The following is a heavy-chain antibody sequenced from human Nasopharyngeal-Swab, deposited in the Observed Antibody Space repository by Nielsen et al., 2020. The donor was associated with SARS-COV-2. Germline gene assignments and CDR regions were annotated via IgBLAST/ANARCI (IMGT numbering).Heavy chain of an antibody. CDR3: ARVPSIAVAGTLLPYYYYYMDV. D-gene: IGHD6-19*01. Sequence: GESLKISCAASGFTFTNYAMSWVRQAPGKGLEWISETSTGGGSTNYADSVKGRFTSSRDNSKTTLFLQMNSLGAEDTAVYYCARVPSIAVAGTLLPYYYYYMDVWGKGTTVTVSS. J-gene: IGHJ6*03. CDR1: GFTFTNYA. V-gene: IGHV3-23*01. CDR2: TSTGGGST.